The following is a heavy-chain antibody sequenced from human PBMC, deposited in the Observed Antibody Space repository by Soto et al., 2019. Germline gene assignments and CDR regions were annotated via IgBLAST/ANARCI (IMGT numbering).Heavy chain of an antibody. D-gene: IGHD4-17*01. CDR1: GFTFSSYA. CDR3: AKDPLYGDNLWGYFDY. Sequence: EVQLLESGGGLVQPGGSLRLSCAASGFTFSSYAMSWVRQAPGKGLEWVSGISGSGGSTYYADSVKGRFTISRDNYKNTLYLQMNSLRAEDTAVYYCAKDPLYGDNLWGYFDYWGQGTLVTVSS. V-gene: IGHV3-23*01. CDR2: ISGSGGST. J-gene: IGHJ4*02.